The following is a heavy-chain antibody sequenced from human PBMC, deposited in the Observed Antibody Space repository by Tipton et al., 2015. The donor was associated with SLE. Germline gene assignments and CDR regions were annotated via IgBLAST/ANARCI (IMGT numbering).Heavy chain of an antibody. J-gene: IGHJ4*02. CDR1: GGSISSYY. Sequence: TLSLTCTVSGGSISSYYWSWIRQPPGKGLEWIGYIYYSGSTNYNPSLKSRVTISVDPSKNQFSLKLSSVTAADTAVYYCASFDYGDYWYWGQGTLVTVSS. CDR2: IYYSGST. V-gene: IGHV4-59*07. CDR3: ASFDYGDYWY. D-gene: IGHD4-17*01.